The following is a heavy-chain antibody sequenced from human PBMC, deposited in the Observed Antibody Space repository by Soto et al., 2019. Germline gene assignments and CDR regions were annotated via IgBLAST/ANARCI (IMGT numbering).Heavy chain of an antibody. D-gene: IGHD5-18*01. CDR3: ARAGFTAYWFDP. J-gene: IGHJ5*02. CDR1: GGSFSGYY. V-gene: IGHV4-34*01. Sequence: QVQLQQWGAGLLKPSETLSLTCAVYGGSFSGYYWSWIRQPPGKGLEWIGEINHSGSTNFTTSLKSRVTISVETIKNQFSLKLGSVNAADAAVYYCARAGFTAYWFDPWGQGTLVTVSS. CDR2: INHSGST.